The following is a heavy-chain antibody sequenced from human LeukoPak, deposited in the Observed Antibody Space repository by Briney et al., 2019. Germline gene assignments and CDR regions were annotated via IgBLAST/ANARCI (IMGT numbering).Heavy chain of an antibody. J-gene: IGHJ6*04. D-gene: IGHD3-9*01. Sequence: SETLSLTCTVSGGSISSYYWSWIRQPPGKGLEWIGYIYYSGSTNYNPSLKSRVTISVDTSKNQFSLKLSSVTAADTAVYYCARVSVLRYFDLDVWAKGPRSPSPQ. CDR1: GGSISSYY. CDR3: ARVSVLRYFDLDV. CDR2: IYYSGST. V-gene: IGHV4-59*01.